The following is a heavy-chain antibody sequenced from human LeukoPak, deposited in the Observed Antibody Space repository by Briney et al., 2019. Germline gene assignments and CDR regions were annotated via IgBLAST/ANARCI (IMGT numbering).Heavy chain of an antibody. J-gene: IGHJ4*02. V-gene: IGHV4-30-4*01. CDR2: IHHSGTT. CDR1: GGSISGTDYY. CDR3: AGRGYAMAY. Sequence: PSETLSLTCSVSGGSISGTDYYWSWIHQPPGKGLEWIGYIHHSGTTSYNPSLKSRITISVDPSMNQFSLKLTSMTAADTAVYYCAGRGYAMAYWGQGTLVTVSS. D-gene: IGHD5-12*01.